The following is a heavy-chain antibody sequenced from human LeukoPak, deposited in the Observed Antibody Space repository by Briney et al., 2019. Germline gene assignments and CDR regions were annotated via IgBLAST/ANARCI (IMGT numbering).Heavy chain of an antibody. Sequence: PSETLSLTCTVSGGSISSYYWSWIRQPPGKGLEWIGYIYYSGSTNYNPSLKSRVTISVDTSKNQFSLKLCSVTAADTAVYYCARYSLLGAFDIWGQGTMVTVSS. CDR3: ARYSLLGAFDI. D-gene: IGHD1-26*01. V-gene: IGHV4-59*01. CDR2: IYYSGST. CDR1: GGSISSYY. J-gene: IGHJ3*02.